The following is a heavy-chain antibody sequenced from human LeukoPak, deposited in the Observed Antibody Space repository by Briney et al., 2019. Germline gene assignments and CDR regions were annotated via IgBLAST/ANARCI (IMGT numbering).Heavy chain of an antibody. CDR3: ARELPFVGY. D-gene: IGHD2-15*01. V-gene: IGHV3-30*02. CDR2: IRYDGNNK. Sequence: GGSLRLSCAGSGFTFSIYGMHWVRQAPGKGLEWVAFIRYDGNNKYEDSVKGRFTISRDNSKNTLYLQMNSLRAEDTAVYYCARELPFVGYWGQGTLVTVSS. CDR1: GFTFSIYG. J-gene: IGHJ4*02.